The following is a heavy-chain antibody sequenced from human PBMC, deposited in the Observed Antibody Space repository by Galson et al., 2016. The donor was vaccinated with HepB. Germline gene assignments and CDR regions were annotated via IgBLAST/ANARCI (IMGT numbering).Heavy chain of an antibody. CDR1: GFTFSSYW. J-gene: IGHJ5*02. V-gene: IGHV3-74*01. D-gene: IGHD3-9*01. CDR3: ARDLRSDWLPENWFDP. Sequence: SLRLSCAASGFTFSSYWMHWVRQAPGKGLVWVSRIESDGSSTSYADSVKGRFTISRDNTKNTLYLQMNSLRAEDTAVYYCARDLRSDWLPENWFDPWGQGTLVTVSS. CDR2: IESDGSST.